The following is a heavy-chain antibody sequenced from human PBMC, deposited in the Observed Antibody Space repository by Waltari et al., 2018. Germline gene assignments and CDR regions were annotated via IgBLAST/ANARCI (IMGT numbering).Heavy chain of an antibody. J-gene: IGHJ4*02. V-gene: IGHV3-7*01. Sequence: EVQLVESGGGLVQPGGSLRLSCAASGFTFRSYWMSWVRQAPGKGLEWVANIKQDGSEKYYVDSVKGRFTISRDNAKNSLYLQMNSLRAEDTAVYYCARGTIFGVVIIAYWGQGTLVTVSS. CDR2: IKQDGSEK. CDR1: GFTFRSYW. D-gene: IGHD3-3*01. CDR3: ARGTIFGVVIIAY.